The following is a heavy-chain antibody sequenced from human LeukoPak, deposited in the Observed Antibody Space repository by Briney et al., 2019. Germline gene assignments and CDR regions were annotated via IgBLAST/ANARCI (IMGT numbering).Heavy chain of an antibody. CDR2: INPNSGGT. V-gene: IGHV1-2*02. CDR3: ARAGTYYYDSSGYFAFDI. Sequence: ASVEVSCKASGYTFTGYYMHWVRQAPGQGLEWMGWINPNSGGTNYAQKFQGRVTMTRDTSISTAYMELSRLRSDDTAVYYCARAGTYYYDSSGYFAFDIWGQGTMVTVSS. CDR1: GYTFTGYY. J-gene: IGHJ3*02. D-gene: IGHD3-22*01.